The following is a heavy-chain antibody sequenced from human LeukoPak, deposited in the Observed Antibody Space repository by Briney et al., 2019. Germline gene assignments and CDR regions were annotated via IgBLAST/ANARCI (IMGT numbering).Heavy chain of an antibody. D-gene: IGHD2/OR15-2a*01. V-gene: IGHV1-46*01. CDR3: ARVGSGTILRGAFDY. Sequence: ASVKVSCKASGYTFTSYYMHWVRQAPGQGLEWRGIINPSGGSTSYAQKFQGRVTMTRDTSTSTVYMELSSLGSEDTAVYYCARVGSGTILRGAFDYWGQGTLVTVSS. J-gene: IGHJ4*02. CDR2: INPSGGST. CDR1: GYTFTSYY.